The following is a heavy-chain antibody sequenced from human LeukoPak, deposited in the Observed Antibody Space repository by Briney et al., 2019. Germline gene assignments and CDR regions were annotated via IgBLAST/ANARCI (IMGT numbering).Heavy chain of an antibody. CDR3: ARHRYYYDKSAFSFDS. J-gene: IGHJ4*02. CDR2: IYYRGTT. Sequence: SETLSLTCSVSGGPITDDNYYWGWIRQPPGKGLEWIGAIYYRGTTSYMPSLKSRVTISVDTSKNQFSLKLDSVTAADTSVYYCARHRYYYDKSAFSFDSWGQGTLVTVSS. D-gene: IGHD3-22*01. V-gene: IGHV4-39*01. CDR1: GGPITDDNYY.